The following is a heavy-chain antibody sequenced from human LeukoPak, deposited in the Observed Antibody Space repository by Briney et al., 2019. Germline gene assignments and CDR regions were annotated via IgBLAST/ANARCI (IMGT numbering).Heavy chain of an antibody. Sequence: PGGSLRLSCAASGFTFSSYGMHWVRQAPGKGLEWGAVISYDGSNKYYADSVKGRFTISRDNSKNTLYLQMNSLRAEDTAVYYCAKGALEWLLGIDYWGQGTLVTVSS. CDR3: AKGALEWLLGIDY. CDR1: GFTFSSYG. J-gene: IGHJ4*02. D-gene: IGHD3-3*01. V-gene: IGHV3-30*18. CDR2: ISYDGSNK.